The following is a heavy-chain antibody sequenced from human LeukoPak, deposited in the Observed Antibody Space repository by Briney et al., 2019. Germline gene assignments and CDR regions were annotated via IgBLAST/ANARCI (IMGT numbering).Heavy chain of an antibody. CDR3: AKGTGYTGQFVDY. CDR1: GFTFSSFA. Sequence: GGSLRLSCAASGFTFSSFAMNWVRQAPGKGLDWVSAISGSGGSTYYAASVKGRFTISRDNSKNTVYLQMNSLRAEDTAVYYCAKGTGYTGQFVDYWGQGTLVTVSS. V-gene: IGHV3-23*01. D-gene: IGHD5-12*01. CDR2: ISGSGGST. J-gene: IGHJ4*02.